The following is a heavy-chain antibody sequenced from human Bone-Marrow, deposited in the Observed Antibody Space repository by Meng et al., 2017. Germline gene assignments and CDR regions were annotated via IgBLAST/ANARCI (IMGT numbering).Heavy chain of an antibody. CDR3: ARNTVGSSSWYGSLYYYYGMDV. D-gene: IGHD6-13*01. CDR2: ISYDGSNK. Sequence: GESLKISCAAPGFTFSSYAMHWVRQAPGKGLEWVAVISYDGSNKYYADSVKGRFTISRDNSKTTLYLQMNSLRAEDTAVYYCARNTVGSSSWYGSLYYYYGMDVWGQGTTVTVSS. J-gene: IGHJ6*02. CDR1: GFTFSSYA. V-gene: IGHV3-30*04.